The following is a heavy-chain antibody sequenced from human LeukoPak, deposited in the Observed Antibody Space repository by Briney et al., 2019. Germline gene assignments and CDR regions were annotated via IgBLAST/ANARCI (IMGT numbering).Heavy chain of an antibody. CDR1: GYTFTSYG. CDR2: ISAYNGNT. Sequence: RASVKVSCKASGYTFTSYGISWVRQAPGQGLEWMGWISAYNGNTNYAQKFQGRLTITADESTSTTYMELSSLRSEDTAVYYCARTLSLDGYNHFDFWGQGTLVTVSS. D-gene: IGHD5-24*01. CDR3: ARTLSLDGYNHFDF. V-gene: IGHV1-18*01. J-gene: IGHJ4*02.